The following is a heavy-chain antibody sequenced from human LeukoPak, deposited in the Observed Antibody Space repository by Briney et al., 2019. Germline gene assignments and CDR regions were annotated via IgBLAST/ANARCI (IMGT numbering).Heavy chain of an antibody. J-gene: IGHJ4*02. Sequence: PGRSLRLTCAASGFTFDDYAMHWVRQAPEKGLEWVSGISWNSGSIGYADSVKCRFTISRDNAKNSVYLQMNSLRAEDTALYYCAKGDFWSTPLYALGGEGTLVTVSS. CDR3: AKGDFWSTPLYAL. CDR1: GFTFDDYA. CDR2: ISWNSGSI. V-gene: IGHV3-9*01. D-gene: IGHD3-3*01.